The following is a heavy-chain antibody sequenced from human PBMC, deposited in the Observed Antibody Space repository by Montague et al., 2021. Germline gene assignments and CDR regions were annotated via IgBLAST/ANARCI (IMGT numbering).Heavy chain of an antibody. CDR3: ARSGGYCSGGRCDTFDY. CDR2: IYDSGST. D-gene: IGHD2-15*01. Sequence: TLFLTCSVSGGSISSGGFYWSWIRRHPGKGPEWIGSIYDSGSTNYNPSLKSRLTLSRDTSKNQVSLRLTSVTAAETAVYYCARSGGYCSGGRCDTFDYWGQGTLVTVSS. V-gene: IGHV4-31*03. J-gene: IGHJ4*02. CDR1: GGSISSGGFY.